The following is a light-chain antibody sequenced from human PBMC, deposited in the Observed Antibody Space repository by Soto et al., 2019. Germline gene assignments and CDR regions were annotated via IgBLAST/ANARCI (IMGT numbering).Light chain of an antibody. CDR2: AAS. J-gene: IGKJ1*01. Sequence: EIVLTQSPGTLSLSPGERATLSCRASQSVSSAYLAWYQHKPGQPPTLLIYAASSRVTGIPDRFSGSGSGTDFPITISRLETEDFAVYYCQQYGSSSTWTFGQGTKVEIK. V-gene: IGKV3-20*01. CDR1: QSVSSAY. CDR3: QQYGSSSTWT.